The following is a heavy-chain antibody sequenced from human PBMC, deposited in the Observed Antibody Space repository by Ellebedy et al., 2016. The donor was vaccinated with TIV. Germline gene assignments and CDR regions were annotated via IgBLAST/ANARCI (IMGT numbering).Heavy chain of an antibody. CDR3: ARGFLSKWLDP. Sequence: MPSETLSLICTVSGGSTSTYYWTWIRQPPGKGLEWIGNVYYSGSPNYNPSLKSRVTISLDTSKKQFSPKLDSVTAADTAVYYCARGFLSKWLDPWGRGILVTVAS. CDR2: VYYSGSP. CDR1: GGSTSTYY. J-gene: IGHJ5*02. V-gene: IGHV4-59*01.